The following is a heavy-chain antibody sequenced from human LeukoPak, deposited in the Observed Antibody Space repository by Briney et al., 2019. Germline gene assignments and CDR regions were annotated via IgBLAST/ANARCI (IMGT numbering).Heavy chain of an antibody. V-gene: IGHV4-61*02. Sequence: SQTLSLTCTVSGGSISSGSYYWSWIRQPAGKGLEWIGRIYTSGSTNYNPSLKSRVTISVDTSKNQFSLKLSSVTAADTAVYYCARWDQWPSDAFDIWGQGTMVTVSS. J-gene: IGHJ3*02. D-gene: IGHD6-19*01. CDR3: ARWDQWPSDAFDI. CDR2: IYTSGST. CDR1: GGSISSGSYY.